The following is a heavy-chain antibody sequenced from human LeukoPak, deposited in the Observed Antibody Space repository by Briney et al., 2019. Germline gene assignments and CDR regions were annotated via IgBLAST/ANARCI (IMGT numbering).Heavy chain of an antibody. V-gene: IGHV4-34*01. CDR3: ARTLGYCSSTSCYFAEYFQR. D-gene: IGHD2-2*01. CDR2: INHSGST. Sequence: PSETLSLTCAVYGGSFSGYYWSWIRQPPGKGLEWIGEINHSGSTNYNPSLKSRVTISVDTSKNQFSLKLSSVTAADTAVYYCARTLGYCSSTSCYFAEYFQRWGQGTLVTVSS. CDR1: GGSFSGYY. J-gene: IGHJ1*01.